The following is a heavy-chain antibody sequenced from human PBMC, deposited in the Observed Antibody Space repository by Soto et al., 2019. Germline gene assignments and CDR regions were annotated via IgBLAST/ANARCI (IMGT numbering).Heavy chain of an antibody. CDR3: AHCRGGVASF. V-gene: IGHV2-5*02. D-gene: IGHD2-2*01. CDR1: GFSLSTRDVG. CDR2: VYWDDSK. Sequence: QITLNESGPTLVKPTQTLTLTCTFSGFSLSTRDVGVGWIRQPPGEALEWLGVVYWDDSKTYSPSLESRLTINKDTSKNQVVLRMTKMDPVDKATYYCAHCRGGVASFWGQGTLVTVSS. J-gene: IGHJ4*02.